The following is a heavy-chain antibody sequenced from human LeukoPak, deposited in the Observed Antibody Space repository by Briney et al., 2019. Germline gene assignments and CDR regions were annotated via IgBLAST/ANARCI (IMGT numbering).Heavy chain of an antibody. V-gene: IGHV1-3*01. CDR1: GYTFTNYA. CDR3: ARDSYMAAADTWFDP. D-gene: IGHD6-13*01. Sequence: ASVKVSCTASGYTFTNYAIHWVRQAPGQRLEWMGWINSGYSNTKYSQKFQGRVTITSDTSASTAYMEVRSLTSEDTAIYYCARDSYMAAADTWFDPWGQGTLVTVSS. CDR2: INSGYSNT. J-gene: IGHJ5*02.